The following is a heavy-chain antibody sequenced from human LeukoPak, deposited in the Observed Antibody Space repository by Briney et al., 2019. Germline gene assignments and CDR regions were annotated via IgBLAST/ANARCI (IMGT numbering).Heavy chain of an antibody. CDR3: ATRRWGVDY. V-gene: IGHV1-2*02. Sequence: ASVKVSCKASGYTFTYYSMHWVRQAPGQGLEWMGWINPNSGGTNYAQKFQGRVTMTRDTSISTAYMELSRLRSDDTAVYYCATRRWGVDYWDQGTLVTVSS. J-gene: IGHJ4*02. D-gene: IGHD3-16*01. CDR2: INPNSGGT. CDR1: GYTFTYYS.